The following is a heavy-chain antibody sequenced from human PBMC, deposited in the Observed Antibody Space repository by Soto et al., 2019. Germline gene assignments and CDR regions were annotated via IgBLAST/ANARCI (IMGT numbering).Heavy chain of an antibody. V-gene: IGHV3-21*06. CDR3: ARTIIAFGEVIAPHWFDP. D-gene: IGHD3-16*02. CDR2: LSSGGNFI. Sequence: ASGDPLRNYCTDVYGRSPGRGVCLVASLSSGGNFIYYVDSVRGRFTISRDTAANSLYLQMNSLRVEDTATYYCARTIIAFGEVIAPHWFDPCGQGTQVTVSS. J-gene: IGHJ5*02. CDR1: GDPLRNYC.